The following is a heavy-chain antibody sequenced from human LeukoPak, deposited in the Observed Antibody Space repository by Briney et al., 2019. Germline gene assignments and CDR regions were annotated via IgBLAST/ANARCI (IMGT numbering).Heavy chain of an antibody. J-gene: IGHJ5*02. V-gene: IGHV3-23*01. Sequence: GGSLRLSCAASGFTFSNAWMSWVRQAPGKGLEWVSAISGSGGSTYYADSVKGRFTISRDNSKNTLYLQMNSLRAEDTAVYYCAKEIRWQNWFDPWGQGTLVTVSS. D-gene: IGHD4-23*01. CDR2: ISGSGGST. CDR3: AKEIRWQNWFDP. CDR1: GFTFSNAW.